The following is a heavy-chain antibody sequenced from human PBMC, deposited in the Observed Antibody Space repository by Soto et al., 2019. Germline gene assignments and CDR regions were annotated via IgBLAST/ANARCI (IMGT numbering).Heavy chain of an antibody. CDR1: GGSFSGYY. V-gene: IGHV4-34*01. D-gene: IGHD5-18*01. J-gene: IGHJ5*02. Sequence: PSETLSLTCAVYGGSFSGYYWSWIRQPPGKGLEWIGEINHSGSTNYNPSLKSRVTISVDTSKNQFSLKLSSVTAADTAVYYCARAYVNTAMVYWFDPWGQGTLVTVS. CDR3: ARAYVNTAMVYWFDP. CDR2: INHSGST.